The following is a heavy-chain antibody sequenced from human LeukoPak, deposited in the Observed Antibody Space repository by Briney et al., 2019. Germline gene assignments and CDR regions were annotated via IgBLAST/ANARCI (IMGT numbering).Heavy chain of an antibody. Sequence: SETLSLTSAVYGGSFSGYYWSWIRQPPGKGLEWIGEINHSGSTNYNPSLKSRVTISVDTSKNQFSLKLSSVTAADTAVYYCARTTTLPYYYYYYMDVWGKGTTVTVSS. J-gene: IGHJ6*03. D-gene: IGHD1-1*01. CDR1: GGSFSGYY. CDR3: ARTTTLPYYYYYYMDV. V-gene: IGHV4-34*01. CDR2: INHSGST.